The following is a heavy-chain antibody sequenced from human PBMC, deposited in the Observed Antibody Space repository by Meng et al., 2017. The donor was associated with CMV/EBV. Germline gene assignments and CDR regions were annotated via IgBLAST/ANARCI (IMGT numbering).Heavy chain of an antibody. CDR3: TRGYDFWGGYFSDHAFDI. J-gene: IGHJ3*02. Sequence: GESLKISCTASGFTFGDYSMSWVRQAPGKGLEWVGFIGSKAYGGPTEYAASVKGRFSISRDDSKSITHLQMNSMKTEDSAVYYCTRGYDFWGGYFSDHAFDIWGQGTMVTVSS. D-gene: IGHD3-3*01. CDR2: IGSKAYGGPT. CDR1: GFTFGDYS. V-gene: IGHV3-49*04.